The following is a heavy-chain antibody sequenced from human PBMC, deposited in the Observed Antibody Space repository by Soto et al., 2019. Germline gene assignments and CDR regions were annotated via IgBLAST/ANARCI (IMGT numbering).Heavy chain of an antibody. CDR1: GFTFSSYS. Sequence: PGGSLRLSCAASGFTFSSYSMNWVRQAPGKGLEWVSYISSSSSTIYYADFVKGRFTISRDNAKNSLYLQMNSLRDEDTAVYYFSLEPLIGYYYDSRELQPFDYWGQGTLVTVSS. J-gene: IGHJ4*02. D-gene: IGHD3-22*01. CDR3: SLEPLIGYYYDSRELQPFDY. V-gene: IGHV3-48*02. CDR2: ISSSSSTI.